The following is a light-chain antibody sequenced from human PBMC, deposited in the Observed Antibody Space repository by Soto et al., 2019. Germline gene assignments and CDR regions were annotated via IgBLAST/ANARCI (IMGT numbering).Light chain of an antibody. CDR1: QSISSW. J-gene: IGKJ1*01. CDR2: DAS. CDR3: QQYSSYWT. Sequence: IEVTQSPSTLSASVGDRVTITCRASQSISSWLAWYQQKPGKAPKFLIYDASNLESGVPSRFSGSGSGTEFTLTISSLQPDDFATYYCQQYSSYWTFGQGTKV. V-gene: IGKV1-5*01.